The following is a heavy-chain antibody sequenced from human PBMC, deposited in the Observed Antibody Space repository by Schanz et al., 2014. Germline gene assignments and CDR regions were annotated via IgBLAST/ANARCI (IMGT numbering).Heavy chain of an antibody. V-gene: IGHV4-4*02. CDR3: ARVKQGCSDTSCVLDP. D-gene: IGHD2-2*01. CDR2: IIHDGRT. J-gene: IGHJ5*02. Sequence: QVQLQESGPGLVKPSGTLSLTCAVSGVSISSTNWWHWVRQSPGKGLEWLGEIIHDGRTNYNPSLGSRVTISLAKSENQFSLELTSVTAADTALYFCARVKQGCSDTSCVLDPWGQGTLVTVSS. CDR1: GVSISSTNW.